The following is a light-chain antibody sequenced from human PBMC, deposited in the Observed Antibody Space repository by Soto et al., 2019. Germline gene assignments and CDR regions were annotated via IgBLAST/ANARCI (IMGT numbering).Light chain of an antibody. Sequence: EIVMTQSPATLSVSPGERATLSCRASQSVSILLAWYQQKPGQAPRLLIYGASSRATGIPDRFSGSGSGTDFTLTISRLEPEDFAVYYCQQQGRSWITFGQGTRLEIK. V-gene: IGKV3-20*01. J-gene: IGKJ5*01. CDR1: QSVSIL. CDR2: GAS. CDR3: QQQGRSWIT.